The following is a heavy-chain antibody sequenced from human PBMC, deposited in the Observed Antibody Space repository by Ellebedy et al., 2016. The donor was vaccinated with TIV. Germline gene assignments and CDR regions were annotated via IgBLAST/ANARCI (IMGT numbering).Heavy chain of an antibody. CDR1: GYSFSTYP. D-gene: IGHD2/OR15-2a*01. J-gene: IGHJ4*02. Sequence: ASVKVSCXASGYSFSTYPIHWVRQAPGQGLEWMGWINAGNGDTKYSQNFQGRVTITRDTSANTVYLELSSLRSEDTAVFFCARFRVLSLHFDYWGQGTLVTVSS. V-gene: IGHV1-3*01. CDR3: ARFRVLSLHFDY. CDR2: INAGNGDT.